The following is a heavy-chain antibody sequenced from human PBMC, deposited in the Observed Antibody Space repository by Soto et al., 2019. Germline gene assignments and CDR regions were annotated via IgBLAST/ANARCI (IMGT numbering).Heavy chain of an antibody. D-gene: IGHD6-13*01. J-gene: IGHJ5*02. CDR1: GFTFSSYD. V-gene: IGHV3-13*01. CDR3: ARGSSSSWYEGNWFDP. Sequence: GGSLRLSCSASGFTFSSYDMHWVRQATGKGLEWVLAIGTAGDTYYPGSVKGRFTISRENAKNSLYLQMNSLRAGDTAVYYCARGSSSSWYEGNWFDPWGQGTLVTVSS. CDR2: IGTAGDT.